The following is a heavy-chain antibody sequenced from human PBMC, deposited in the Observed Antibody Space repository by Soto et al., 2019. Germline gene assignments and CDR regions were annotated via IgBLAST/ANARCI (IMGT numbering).Heavy chain of an antibody. J-gene: IGHJ4*02. V-gene: IGHV3-15*01. CDR2: IKTKPDDGTI. D-gene: IGHD1-1*01. CDR1: GLIFSDVR. Sequence: PGGSLRLSCAASGLIFSDVRMTWVRQAPGKGLEWVGRIKTKPDDGTIDYAAPVRGRFTISRDDSKNTLYLQMTSLTPDDTGVYYCTTSNLGVDFWGPGTLVTVSS. CDR3: TTSNLGVDF.